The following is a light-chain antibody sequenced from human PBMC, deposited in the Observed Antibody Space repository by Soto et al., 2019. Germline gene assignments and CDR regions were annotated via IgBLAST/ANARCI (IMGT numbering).Light chain of an antibody. CDR2: DVT. J-gene: IGLJ1*01. CDR3: VSFTTSTTNV. CDR1: SSDVGGSNH. V-gene: IGLV2-14*01. Sequence: QSALTQPASVSDSPGQSITISCTGTSSDVGGSNHVSWYQQHPGKAPKLMIYDVTNRPSGVSHRFSGSKSASTASLIISGLHDDDEADYYCVSFTTSTTNVFGTGTKLTVL.